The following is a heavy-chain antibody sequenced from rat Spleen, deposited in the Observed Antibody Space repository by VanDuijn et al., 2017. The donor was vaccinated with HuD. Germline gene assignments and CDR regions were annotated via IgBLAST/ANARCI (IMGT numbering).Heavy chain of an antibody. V-gene: IGHV5S13*01. D-gene: IGHD1-12*01. CDR1: KFTFRNDA. CDR3: ARRYYSCFDC. J-gene: IGHJ2*01. Sequence: EVQLVESGGGLVQPGRSLKLSCVASKFTFRNDAMAWVRQAPTKGLEWVASINVAGDTTYYRDSVKGRFTFSRDNARNILYLQMDSLRSEDTATYYCARRYYSCFDCWGQGVMVTVSS. CDR2: INVAGDTT.